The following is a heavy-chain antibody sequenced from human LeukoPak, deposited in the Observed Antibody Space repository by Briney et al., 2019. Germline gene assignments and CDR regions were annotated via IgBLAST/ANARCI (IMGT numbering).Heavy chain of an antibody. CDR2: INHSGST. D-gene: IGHD3-10*01. V-gene: IGHV4-34*01. CDR3: ARGPYHYGSGSYIY. J-gene: IGHJ4*02. Sequence: PSETLSLTCAVYGGSFSGYYWSWIRQPPGKGLEWIGEINHSGSTNYNPSLKSRVTISVDTSKNQFSLKLSSVTAADTAVYYCARGPYHYGSGSYIYWGQGTLVTVSS. CDR1: GGSFSGYY.